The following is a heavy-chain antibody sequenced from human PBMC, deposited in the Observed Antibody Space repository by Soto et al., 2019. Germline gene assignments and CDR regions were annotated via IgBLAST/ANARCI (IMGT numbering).Heavy chain of an antibody. Sequence: PSETLSLTCTVSGGSISSSSYYWGWIRQPPGKGLEWVGSVFYSGITYYNPSLKSRVTISVDTSKNQFSLKLSSVTAADTAVYYCARHGALGGSYTDGMDVWGQGTTVT. V-gene: IGHV4-39*01. D-gene: IGHD1-26*01. CDR2: VFYSGIT. CDR1: GGSISSSSYY. CDR3: ARHGALGGSYTDGMDV. J-gene: IGHJ6*02.